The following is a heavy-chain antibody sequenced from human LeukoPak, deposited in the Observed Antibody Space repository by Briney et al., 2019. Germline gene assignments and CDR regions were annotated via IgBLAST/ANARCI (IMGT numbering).Heavy chain of an antibody. CDR3: AKDWQWSQDY. Sequence: GGSLRLSCAASGFTFNNNGMHWVRQAPGKWLEWVAYIRKDGSDKYYADSVKGRFTISRDDSKNTLYLEINSLRGDDTAEYYCAKDWQWSQDYWGQGTLVTVSS. D-gene: IGHD6-19*01. CDR1: GFTFNNNG. V-gene: IGHV3-30*02. J-gene: IGHJ4*02. CDR2: IRKDGSDK.